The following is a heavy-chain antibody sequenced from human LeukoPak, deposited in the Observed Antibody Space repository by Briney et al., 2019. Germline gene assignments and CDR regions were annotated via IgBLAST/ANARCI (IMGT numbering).Heavy chain of an antibody. Sequence: ATVKVSCKASGYTFINYDINWVRQATGQGLEWMGWMNPNSGNTGYAQKFQGRVTISRNTSISTAYMELTSLRSEDTAVYYCARGAPGAYCSGGSCPYFDYWGQGTLVTVSS. J-gene: IGHJ4*02. V-gene: IGHV1-8*02. CDR3: ARGAPGAYCSGGSCPYFDY. CDR2: MNPNSGNT. CDR1: GYTFINYD. D-gene: IGHD2-15*01.